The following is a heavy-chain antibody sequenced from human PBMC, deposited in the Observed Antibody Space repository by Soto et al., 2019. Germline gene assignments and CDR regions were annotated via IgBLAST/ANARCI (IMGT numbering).Heavy chain of an antibody. CDR2: INLNSGDT. CDR1: GDTFTDSS. J-gene: IGHJ5*02. V-gene: IGHV1-2*02. CDR3: ARDLGGYDLYGPDT. Sequence: VASVKVSCKTSGDTFTDSSMHWVRQAPGQGLEWMGWINLNSGDTNYAEKSRGRVTMTRDTSIITAYMELTRLKSDDTAVYYCARDLGGYDLYGPDTWGQGTLVTVSS. D-gene: IGHD5-12*01.